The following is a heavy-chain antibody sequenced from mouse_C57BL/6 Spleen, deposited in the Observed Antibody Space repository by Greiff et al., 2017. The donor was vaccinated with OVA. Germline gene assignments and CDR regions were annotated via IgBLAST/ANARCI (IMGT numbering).Heavy chain of an antibody. CDR1: GFTFSDYY. D-gene: IGHD3-2*02. V-gene: IGHV5-16*01. J-gene: IGHJ4*01. Sequence: EVQRVESEGGLVQPGSSMKLSCTASGFTFSDYYMAWVRQVPEKGLEWVANINYDGSSTYYLDSLKSRFIISRDNAKNILYLQMSSLKSEDTATNYCARGQLRPVYAMDYWGQGTSVTVSS. CDR3: ARGQLRPVYAMDY. CDR2: INYDGSST.